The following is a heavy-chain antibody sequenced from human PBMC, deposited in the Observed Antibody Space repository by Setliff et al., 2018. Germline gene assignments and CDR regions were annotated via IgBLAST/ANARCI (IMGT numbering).Heavy chain of an antibody. CDR3: ARDPGFHSGTWCLGD. V-gene: IGHV3-7*01. J-gene: IGHJ4*02. CDR2: INQDGSGK. Sequence: GSLRLSCAASGFTFSSFWMSWVRQAPGKGLEWVANINQDGSGKYYVDSVKGRFTISRDNAKNSLSPQMNSLRAEDTAVYYCARDPGFHSGTWCLGDWGQGTQVTVS. CDR1: GFTFSSFW. D-gene: IGHD2-8*01.